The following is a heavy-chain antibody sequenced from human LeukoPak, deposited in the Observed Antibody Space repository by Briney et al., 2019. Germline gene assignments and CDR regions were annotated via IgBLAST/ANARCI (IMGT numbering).Heavy chain of an antibody. Sequence: SETLSLTCAVSGGSIGSGGYSWSWIRQPPGKGLEWIGYIYHSGSTYYNPSLKSRVTISVDRSKNQFSLKLSSVTAADTAVYYCARVYYDFWSGYTYGFDYWGQGTLVTVSS. CDR1: GGSIGSGGYS. CDR2: IYHSGST. V-gene: IGHV4-30-2*01. J-gene: IGHJ4*02. CDR3: ARVYYDFWSGYTYGFDY. D-gene: IGHD3-3*01.